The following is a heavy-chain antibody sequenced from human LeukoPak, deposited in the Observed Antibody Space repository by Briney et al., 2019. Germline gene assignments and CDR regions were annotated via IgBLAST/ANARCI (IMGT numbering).Heavy chain of an antibody. Sequence: GASVKVSCKASGGTFSSYAISWVRQAPGQGLEWMGRIIPILGIANYAQKFQGRVTITADKSTSTAYMELSSLRSEDTAVYYCARDYGSGWYWPPDYWGQGTLVTVSS. J-gene: IGHJ4*02. CDR1: GGTFSSYA. CDR2: IIPILGIA. CDR3: ARDYGSGWYWPPDY. V-gene: IGHV1-69*04. D-gene: IGHD6-19*01.